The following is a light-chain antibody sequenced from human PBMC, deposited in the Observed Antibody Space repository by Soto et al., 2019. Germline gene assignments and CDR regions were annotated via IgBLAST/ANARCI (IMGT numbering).Light chain of an antibody. Sequence: DIQLTQSPSFLSASVGDRVTITCRASQDISTYLAWYQQKPGKAPKLLIYAASTLQSGVPSRFSGSGSGTEFTLTISSLQPEDFATYYCQQLHGYPLTFAGGTKVEIK. J-gene: IGKJ4*01. CDR1: QDISTY. V-gene: IGKV1-9*01. CDR3: QQLHGYPLT. CDR2: AAS.